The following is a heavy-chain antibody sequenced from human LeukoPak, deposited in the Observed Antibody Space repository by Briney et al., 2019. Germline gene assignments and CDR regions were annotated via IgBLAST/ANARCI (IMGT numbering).Heavy chain of an antibody. V-gene: IGHV1-69*13. CDR3: ARSRFFDYYDSSGYYY. D-gene: IGHD3-22*01. CDR1: GGTFSSYA. J-gene: IGHJ4*02. CDR2: IIPIFGTA. Sequence: SVKVSCKASGGTFSSYAISWVRQAPGQGLEWMGGIIPIFGTANYAQKFQGRVTITADESTNTAYMELSSLRSEDTAVYYCARSRFFDYYDSSGYYYWGQGTLVTVSS.